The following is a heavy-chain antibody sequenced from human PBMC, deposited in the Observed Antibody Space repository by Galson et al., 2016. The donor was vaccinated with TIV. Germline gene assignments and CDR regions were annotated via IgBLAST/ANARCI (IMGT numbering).Heavy chain of an antibody. CDR2: IYYTGST. Sequence: ETLSLTCTVSGGSISSDIYYWAWIRQPPGKGLKWIATIYYTGSTYYNPSLRSRVSISMDTPKNQFSLKLTSVTAADTAVYYCARRTHYDSSGYSDAFDFLGQGTMVPVSS. V-gene: IGHV4-39*01. CDR1: GGSISSDIYY. CDR3: ARRTHYDSSGYSDAFDF. J-gene: IGHJ3*01. D-gene: IGHD3-22*01.